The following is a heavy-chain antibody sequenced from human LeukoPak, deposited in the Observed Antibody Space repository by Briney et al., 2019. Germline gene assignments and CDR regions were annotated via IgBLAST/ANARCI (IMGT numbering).Heavy chain of an antibody. V-gene: IGHV1-46*01. CDR3: ARDSADYGDYDY. D-gene: IGHD4-17*01. CDR2: INPSGGST. CDR1: GYTFTSYL. J-gene: IGHJ4*02. Sequence: ASVRVSCKASGYTFTSYLMHWVRQAPGQGLDWMGIINPSGGSTSYAQKFQGRVTMTRDTSTSTVYMELSSLRSEDTAVYYCARDSADYGDYDYWGQGTLVTVSS.